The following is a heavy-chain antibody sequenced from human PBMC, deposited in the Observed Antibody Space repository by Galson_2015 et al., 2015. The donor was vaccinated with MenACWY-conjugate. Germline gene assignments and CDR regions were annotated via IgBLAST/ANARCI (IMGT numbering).Heavy chain of an antibody. CDR3: ARAVSGLPSGRRKNGMDV. D-gene: IGHD1-26*01. CDR1: GFTFRLHG. V-gene: IGHV3-30*02. CDR2: VRYDGSAQ. J-gene: IGHJ6*02. Sequence: SLRLSCAASGFTFRLHGMFWVRQASGKGLEWLAFVRYDGSAQYYADSVEGRFTVSRDNSNNTLYLHLASLRAEDTAVYYCARAVSGLPSGRRKNGMDVWGQGTTVTVSS.